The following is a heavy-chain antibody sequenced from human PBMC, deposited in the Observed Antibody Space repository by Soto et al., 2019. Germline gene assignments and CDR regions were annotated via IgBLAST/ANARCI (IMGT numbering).Heavy chain of an antibody. CDR1: GFTFSSYE. Sequence: PGGSLRLSCAASGFTFSSYEMNWVRQAPGKGLEWVSYISSSGSTIYYADSAKGRFTISRDNAKNSLYLQMNSLRAEDTAVYYCAGTDYHFDYWGQGTLVTVSS. V-gene: IGHV3-48*03. CDR2: ISSSGSTI. CDR3: AGTDYHFDY. D-gene: IGHD4-17*01. J-gene: IGHJ4*02.